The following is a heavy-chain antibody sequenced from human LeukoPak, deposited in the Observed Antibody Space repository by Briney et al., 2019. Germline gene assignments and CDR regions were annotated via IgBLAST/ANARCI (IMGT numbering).Heavy chain of an antibody. CDR2: IYYSCSN. CDR1: GGSVSSGSYY. CDR3: ARAPIRYCSVPPCSPPIDN. J-gene: IGHJ4*02. Sequence: PSETLSLTCSVSGGSVSSGSYYWNWIRQPPGQVLEWIGSIYYSCSNNYNPSLPRRVTISVDTSRNQFSLKLSFVTASDTAMYYCARAPIRYCSVPPCSPPIDNWGQGTLVTASS. D-gene: IGHD2-15*01. V-gene: IGHV4-61*01.